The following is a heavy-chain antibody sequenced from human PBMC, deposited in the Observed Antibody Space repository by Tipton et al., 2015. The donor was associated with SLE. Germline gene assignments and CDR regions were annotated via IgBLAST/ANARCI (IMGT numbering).Heavy chain of an antibody. Sequence: TLSLTCAVSGYSISNDNWWGWIRQPPGKGLEWIGYIYHSGLSYYNPSLKSRATMSLNTSKNQFSLRLSSVTAVDTAVYYCTRHFLDYISRSYRPGTVETWGQGTLVIVSS. J-gene: IGHJ3*02. CDR2: IYHSGLS. CDR1: GYSISNDNW. CDR3: TRHFLDYISRSYRPGTVET. D-gene: IGHD3-16*02. V-gene: IGHV4-28*01.